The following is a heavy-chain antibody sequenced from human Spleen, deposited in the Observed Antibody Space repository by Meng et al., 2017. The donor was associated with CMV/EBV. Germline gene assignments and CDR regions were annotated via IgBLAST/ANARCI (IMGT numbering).Heavy chain of an antibody. CDR2: MYYSGST. D-gene: IGHD2-2*02. J-gene: IGHJ5*02. V-gene: IGHV4-39*07. Sequence: SETLSLTCTVSGGSISSGNYYWGWIRQPPGKGLEWIGSMYYSGSTYYNPSLKSRVTISVDTSKNQFSLKLSSVTAADTAVYYCARLGYCSSTSCYTGWFDPWGQGTLVTVSS. CDR3: ARLGYCSSTSCYTGWFDP. CDR1: GGSISSGNYY.